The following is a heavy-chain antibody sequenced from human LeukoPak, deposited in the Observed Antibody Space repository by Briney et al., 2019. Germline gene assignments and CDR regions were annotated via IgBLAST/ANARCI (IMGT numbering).Heavy chain of an antibody. V-gene: IGHV3-7*01. J-gene: IGHJ6*03. CDR2: IKEDGGEK. CDR3: ARARFETTVTALMRKKNYYYYYMDV. D-gene: IGHD4-17*01. CDR1: GFTLSSYW. Sequence: GGSLRLSCAASGFTLSSYWMSWVRQAPGKGLEWVANIKEDGGEKYYVDSVKGRFTISRGNARNSLYLQMNSLRVEDTAVYYCARARFETTVTALMRKKNYYYYYMDVWGKGTTVTVSS.